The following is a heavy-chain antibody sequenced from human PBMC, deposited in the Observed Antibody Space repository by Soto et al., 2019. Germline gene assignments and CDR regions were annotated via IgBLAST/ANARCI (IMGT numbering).Heavy chain of an antibody. D-gene: IGHD2-2*01. CDR3: ARVVPAAMYYYYGMDV. CDR2: LSYDGSNK. CDR1: GFTFSTYA. Sequence: PRLSCAASGFTFSTYAMHWVRQAPGKGLEWVAVLSYDGSNKYYADSVKGRFTISRDNSKNTLYLQMNSLRAEDTAVYYCARVVPAAMYYYYGMDVWGQGTTVTVSS. V-gene: IGHV3-30*03. J-gene: IGHJ6*02.